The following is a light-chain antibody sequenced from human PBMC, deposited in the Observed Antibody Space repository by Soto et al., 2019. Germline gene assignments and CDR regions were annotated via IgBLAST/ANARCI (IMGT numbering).Light chain of an antibody. CDR3: SSYRSGGTFV. V-gene: IGLV2-14*01. Sequence: QSVLAQPTSVSGSPGQSIAISCTGTSSDVGGYNYVSWHQQHPGKAPKVLISVVSNRPSGVSNRFSGSKSGNTASRTISGLQAEDEADYYCSSYRSGGTFVCGSGTKLTVV. J-gene: IGLJ1*01. CDR2: VVS. CDR1: SSDVGGYNY.